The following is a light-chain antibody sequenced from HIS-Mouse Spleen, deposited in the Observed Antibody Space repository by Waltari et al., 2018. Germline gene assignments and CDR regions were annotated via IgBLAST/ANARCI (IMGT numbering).Light chain of an antibody. V-gene: IGLV2-11*01. Sequence: QSALTQPRSVSGSPGQSVTISCTGTLSDVGGYNYVSWYQQHPGKAPKLMIYDVSKRPSGVPDRFSGSKSGNTASLTISGLQAEDEADYYCCSYAGSYTGVFGTGTKVTVL. CDR2: DVS. CDR3: CSYAGSYTGV. J-gene: IGLJ1*01. CDR1: LSDVGGYNY.